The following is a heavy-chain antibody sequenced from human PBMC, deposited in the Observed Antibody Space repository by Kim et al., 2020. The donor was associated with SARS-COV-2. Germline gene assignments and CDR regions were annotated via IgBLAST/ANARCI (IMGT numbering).Heavy chain of an antibody. CDR2: KK. D-gene: IGHD7-27*01. J-gene: IGHJ4*02. V-gene: IGHV3-33*06. Sequence: KKFYGDSVKGRFSISRDNSNNILYLQMNDLRPEDTAVYYCAKELGPYYFDSWGQGTLVTVSS. CDR3: AKELGPYYFDS.